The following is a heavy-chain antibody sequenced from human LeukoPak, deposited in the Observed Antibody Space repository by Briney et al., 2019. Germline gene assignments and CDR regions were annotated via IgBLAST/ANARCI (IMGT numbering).Heavy chain of an antibody. CDR3: VQGWRDN. CDR1: GFTFSTYN. Sequence: GGSLRLSCAASGFTFSTYNMNWVRQAPGKGLEWVSSITSSSSYIYYADSVKGRFTISRDNAKNTLYLQMNSLRAEDTAVYYCVQGWRDNWGQGTLVTVSS. CDR2: ITSSSSYI. D-gene: IGHD2-15*01. J-gene: IGHJ4*02. V-gene: IGHV3-21*01.